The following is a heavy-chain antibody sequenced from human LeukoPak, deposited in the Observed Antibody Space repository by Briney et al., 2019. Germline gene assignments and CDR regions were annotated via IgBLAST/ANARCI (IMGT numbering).Heavy chain of an antibody. CDR2: INRDGTTK. CDR3: ARDATYSEGATYYDRLDY. J-gene: IGHJ4*02. CDR1: GFTFSSYW. D-gene: IGHD3-22*01. Sequence: GGALRLSCAASGFTFSSYWMTWVRPAPGKGLEWVANINRDGTTKNYVDSVQGRFTISRDNAQSSLYLQMSSLRAEDTAVYFCARDATYSEGATYYDRLDYWGQGAQVTVSS. V-gene: IGHV3-7*04.